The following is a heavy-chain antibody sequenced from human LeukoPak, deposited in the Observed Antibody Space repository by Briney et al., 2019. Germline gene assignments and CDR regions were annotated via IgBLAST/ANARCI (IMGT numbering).Heavy chain of an antibody. CDR2: INHSGST. J-gene: IGHJ4*02. D-gene: IGHD3-3*01. CDR3: ARGLWSGYTFDY. V-gene: IGHV4-34*01. CDR1: GGSFTGYY. Sequence: SETLSLTCGVFGGSFTGYYWSWIRQPPGKGLEWNGEINHSGSTNYNPSLKSRVTISVDTSKNQFSLKLSSVTAADTAVYYCARGLWSGYTFDYWGQGTLVTVSS.